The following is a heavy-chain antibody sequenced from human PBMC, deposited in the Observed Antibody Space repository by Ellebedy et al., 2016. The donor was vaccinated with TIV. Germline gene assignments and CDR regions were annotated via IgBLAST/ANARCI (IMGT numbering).Heavy chain of an antibody. J-gene: IGHJ6*02. CDR2: ISWDDDK. Sequence: SGPTLVKPTQTLTLTCTFSGFSFNTRGVGVGWIRQPPGKALEWLALISWDDDKRFSPSLKSRLTITKDSSKTQVVLTMTNMDPVDTATYYCAHRRSYYDILTGYYPHYGMDVWGQGTTVTVAS. CDR3: AHRRSYYDILTGYYPHYGMDV. CDR1: GFSFNTRGVG. D-gene: IGHD3-9*01. V-gene: IGHV2-5*02.